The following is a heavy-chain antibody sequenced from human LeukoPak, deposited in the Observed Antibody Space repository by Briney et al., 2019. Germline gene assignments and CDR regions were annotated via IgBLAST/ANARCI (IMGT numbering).Heavy chain of an antibody. J-gene: IGHJ5*02. CDR1: GYTSTGYY. Sequence: GASVKVSCKASGYTSTGYYMHWVRQAPGQGLEWMGWINPNSGGTNYAQKFQGRVTMTRDTSISTAYMELSRLRSDDTAVYYCASSPAPTTAWFDPWGQGTLVTVSS. CDR3: ASSPAPTTAWFDP. D-gene: IGHD4-11*01. V-gene: IGHV1-2*02. CDR2: INPNSGGT.